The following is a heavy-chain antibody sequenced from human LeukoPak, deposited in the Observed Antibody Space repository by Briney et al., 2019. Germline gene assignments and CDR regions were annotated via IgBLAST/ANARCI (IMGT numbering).Heavy chain of an antibody. CDR1: GYTFTGYY. CDR2: INPNSGGT. CDR3: ARDPGASNYYDSSGYFWYFDL. D-gene: IGHD3-22*01. V-gene: IGHV1-2*02. J-gene: IGHJ2*01. Sequence: ASVKVSCKASGYTFTGYYMHWVRQAPGQGLEWMGWINPNSGGTNYAQKFQGRVTMTRDTSISTAYMELSRLRSDDTAVYYCARDPGASNYYDSSGYFWYFDLWGRGTLVTVSS.